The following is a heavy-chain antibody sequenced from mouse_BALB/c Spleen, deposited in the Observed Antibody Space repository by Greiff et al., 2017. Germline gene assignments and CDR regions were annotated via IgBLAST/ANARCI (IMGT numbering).Heavy chain of an antibody. CDR1: GFTFSSYT. V-gene: IGHV5-12-2*01. J-gene: IGHJ3*01. CDR3: ARHAGSSYSWFAY. D-gene: IGHD1-1*01. CDR2: ISNGGGST. Sequence: EVNLVESGGGLVQPGGSLKLSCAASGFTFSSYTMSWVRQTPEKRLEWVAYISNGGGSTYYPDTVKGRFTISRDNAKNTLYLQMSSLKSEDTAMYYCARHAGSSYSWFAYWGQGTLVTVSA.